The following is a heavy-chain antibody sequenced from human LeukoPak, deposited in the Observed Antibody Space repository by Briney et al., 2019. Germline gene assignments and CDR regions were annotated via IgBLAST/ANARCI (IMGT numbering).Heavy chain of an antibody. CDR3: ARGSTVTRVWDADYFDY. V-gene: IGHV3-7*03. CDR2: IKQDGSEK. J-gene: IGHJ4*02. D-gene: IGHD4-17*01. CDR1: GFTFSSYW. Sequence: GGSLRLSCAASGFTFSSYWMSWVRQAPGKGLEWVANIKQDGSEKYYVDSVKGRFTISRDNAKNSLYLQMNSLRAEDTAVYYCARGSTVTRVWDADYFDYWGQGTLVTVSS.